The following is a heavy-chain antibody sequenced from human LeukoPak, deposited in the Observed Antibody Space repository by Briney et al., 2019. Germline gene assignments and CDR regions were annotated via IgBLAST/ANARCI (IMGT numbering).Heavy chain of an antibody. CDR2: IIPIFGTA. V-gene: IGHV1-69*13. J-gene: IGHJ4*02. Sequence: SVKVSCKASGGTFSSYAISWVRQAPGQGLEWMGGIIPIFGTANYAQKFQGRVTITADESTSTAYMELSSLRSEDTAVYYCARDRCSSTSCYAEYYGSGSYYVRFAYWGQGPLVTVSS. CDR1: GGTFSSYA. D-gene: IGHD3-10*01. CDR3: ARDRCSSTSCYAEYYGSGSYYVRFAY.